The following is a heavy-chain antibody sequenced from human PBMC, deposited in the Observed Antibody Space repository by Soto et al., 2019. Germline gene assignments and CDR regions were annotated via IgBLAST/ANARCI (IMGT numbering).Heavy chain of an antibody. V-gene: IGHV4-59*08. Sequence: SETLSLTCTVSGGSISSYYWSWIRQPPGKGLEWIGYIYYSGSTNYNPSLKSRVTISVDTSKNQFSLKLSSVTAADTAVYYCARGNYGPFDYWGQGTLVNVSS. CDR2: IYYSGST. CDR3: ARGNYGPFDY. D-gene: IGHD1-7*01. J-gene: IGHJ4*02. CDR1: GGSISSYY.